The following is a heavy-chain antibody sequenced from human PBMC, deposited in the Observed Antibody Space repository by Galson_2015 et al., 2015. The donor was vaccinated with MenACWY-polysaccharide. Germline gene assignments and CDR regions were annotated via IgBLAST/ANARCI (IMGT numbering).Heavy chain of an antibody. CDR3: ATAPSLHVGQH. D-gene: IGHD5-24*01. J-gene: IGHJ1*01. CDR2: IKQDGSEK. Sequence: SMRLSCAASGFTFSTYWMTWVRQAPGKGLEWVANIKQDGSEKYYVDSVKGRFTISRDNAENSLYIQMNSLRAEDTAVYYCATAPSLHVGQHWGQGTLVIVSS. CDR1: GFTFSTYW. V-gene: IGHV3-7*01.